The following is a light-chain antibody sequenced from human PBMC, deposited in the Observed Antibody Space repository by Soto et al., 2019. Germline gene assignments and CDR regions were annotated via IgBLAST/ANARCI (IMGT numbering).Light chain of an antibody. V-gene: IGKV3D-15*01. CDR2: GAS. CDR3: QQYHNWPPIT. Sequence: EIVLTQSPATLSLSPGERATLSCRASQSVSSSYLAWYQQKPGQAPRLLIYGASTRATGIPARFSGSGSGTEFTLTISNLQSEDFAVYFCQQYHNWPPITFGQGTRLEIK. CDR1: QSVSSSY. J-gene: IGKJ5*01.